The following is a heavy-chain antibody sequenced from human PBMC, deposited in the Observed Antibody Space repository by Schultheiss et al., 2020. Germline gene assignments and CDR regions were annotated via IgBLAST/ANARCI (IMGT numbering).Heavy chain of an antibody. Sequence: GGSLRLSCAASGFTFSSYGMHWVRQAPGKGLEWVAVISYDGSNKYYADSVKGRFTISRDNSKNTLYLQMNSLRAEDTAVYYCANVKGGYQLLRLYYYYGMDVWGRGTTVTVSS. D-gene: IGHD2-2*01. CDR3: ANVKGGYQLLRLYYYYGMDV. CDR1: GFTFSSYG. CDR2: ISYDGSNK. V-gene: IGHV3-30*12. J-gene: IGHJ6*02.